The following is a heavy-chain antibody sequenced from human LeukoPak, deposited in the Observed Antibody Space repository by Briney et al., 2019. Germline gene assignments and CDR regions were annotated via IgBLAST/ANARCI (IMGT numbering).Heavy chain of an antibody. CDR2: IYYSGIT. CDR1: GGHISGYH. CDR3: ARVSSYSSSLGIYYYYYMDV. V-gene: IGHV4-59*01. D-gene: IGHD6-6*01. J-gene: IGHJ6*03. Sequence: SETLSLTCTVSGGHISGYHWSWIRQPPGERLEWIGDIYYSGITNYNPSLKSRVTISVDPSKNQFSLKLSSATAADTAVYYCARVSSYSSSLGIYYYYYMDVWGKGTTVTVSS.